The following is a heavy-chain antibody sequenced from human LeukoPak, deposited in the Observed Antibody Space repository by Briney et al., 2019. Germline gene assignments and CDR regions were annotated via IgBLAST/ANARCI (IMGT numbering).Heavy chain of an antibody. V-gene: IGHV3-21*01. CDR2: ISSSSSYI. J-gene: IGHJ6*02. CDR3: ARDRWELLLSYYYYGMDV. D-gene: IGHD1-26*01. CDR1: GFTFSSYS. Sequence: GGSLRLSCAASGFTFSSYSMNWVRQAPGKGLEWVSSISSSSSYIYYADSVKGRFTISRDNAKNSLYLQMNSLRAEDTAVYYCARDRWELLLSYYYYGMDVWGQGTTVIVSS.